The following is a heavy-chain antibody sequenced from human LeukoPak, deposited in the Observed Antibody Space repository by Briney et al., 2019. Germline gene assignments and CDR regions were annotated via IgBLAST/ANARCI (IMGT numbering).Heavy chain of an antibody. Sequence: GASVKVSCKASGYSFTSYYLHWVRQAPGQGLEWMGIINPSDGSTVYGQKFQGRVAMTRDTSTSTVYMDLSSLMSEDTAIYYCARGFQYSYGLCPFDYWGQGTLVTVSS. CDR1: GYSFTSYY. J-gene: IGHJ4*02. D-gene: IGHD5-18*01. CDR2: INPSDGST. CDR3: ARGFQYSYGLCPFDY. V-gene: IGHV1-46*01.